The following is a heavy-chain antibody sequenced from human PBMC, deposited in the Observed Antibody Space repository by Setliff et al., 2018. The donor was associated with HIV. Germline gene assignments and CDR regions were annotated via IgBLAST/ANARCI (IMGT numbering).Heavy chain of an antibody. J-gene: IGHJ4*02. CDR3: GILPPGE. CDR2: IHSDGSLT. D-gene: IGHD3-16*01. Sequence: ETLSLTCTVSGGSISTSRHYWDWVRQAPGKGLVWVSRIHSDGSLTNYADSVRGRFTISRDNTKNMVYLQMTGLRVEDTAVYYCGILPPGEWGQGTLVTVSS. CDR1: GGSISTSRHY. V-gene: IGHV3-74*01.